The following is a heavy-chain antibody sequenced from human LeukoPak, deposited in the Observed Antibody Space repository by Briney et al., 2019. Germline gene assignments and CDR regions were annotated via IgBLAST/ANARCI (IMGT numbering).Heavy chain of an antibody. CDR2: ISSTSSFI. J-gene: IGHJ6*02. D-gene: IGHD4-23*01. CDR1: GFTFSSYN. CDR3: ARVYGSIYYCHGMDV. V-gene: IGHV3-21*01. Sequence: GGSLRLSCAASGFTFSSYNMNWVRQAPGKGLGWVSSISSTSSFIYYVDSVKGRFTISRDNAKNSLYLQMNSLRAEDTAVYYCARVYGSIYYCHGMDVWGQGTTVTVSS.